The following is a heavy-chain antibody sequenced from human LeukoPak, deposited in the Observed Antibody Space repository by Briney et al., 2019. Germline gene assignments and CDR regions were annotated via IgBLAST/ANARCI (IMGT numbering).Heavy chain of an antibody. D-gene: IGHD3-10*01. CDR3: AKYGSGSYYREFDY. Sequence: GGSLRLSCAASGFTFGSYAMSWVRQAPGKGLEWVSSISVSGGTTYYADSVKGRFTISRDNSKNTLDLQMNSLRAEDTAVYHCAKYGSGSYYREFDYWGQGTPVTVSS. CDR2: ISVSGGTT. CDR1: GFTFGSYA. J-gene: IGHJ4*02. V-gene: IGHV3-23*01.